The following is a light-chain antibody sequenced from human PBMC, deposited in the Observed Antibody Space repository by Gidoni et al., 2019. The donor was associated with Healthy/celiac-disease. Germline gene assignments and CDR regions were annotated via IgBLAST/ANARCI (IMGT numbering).Light chain of an antibody. CDR1: QSISSY. J-gene: IGKJ1*01. CDR3: QQSYSTWT. Sequence: DIQMTQSPSSLSASVGDRVTITCRASQSISSYLNWYQQKPGKAPKLLIYAASSLQSGVPSRFSGSGSGTDFTLNISSLQPEDVATYYCQQSYSTWTFXXXTKGEIK. V-gene: IGKV1-39*01. CDR2: AAS.